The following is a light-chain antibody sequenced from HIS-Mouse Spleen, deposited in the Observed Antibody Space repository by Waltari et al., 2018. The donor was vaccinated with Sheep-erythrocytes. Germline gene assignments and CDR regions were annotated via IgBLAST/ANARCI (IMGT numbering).Light chain of an antibody. CDR1: ALPKQY. Sequence: SYELTQPPSVSVSPGQTARITCSGDALPKQYAYWYQQKPGQAPVLVIYKDIERPSGITGRFSGSSSGTTVTLTISGVQAEDEADYYCQSADSSGTYVVFGGGTKLTVL. CDR3: QSADSSGTYVV. V-gene: IGLV3-25*03. J-gene: IGLJ2*01. CDR2: KDI.